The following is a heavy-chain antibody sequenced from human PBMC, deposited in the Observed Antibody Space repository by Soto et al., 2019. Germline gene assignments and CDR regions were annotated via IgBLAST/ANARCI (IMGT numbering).Heavy chain of an antibody. V-gene: IGHV4-4*07. Sequence: VQLQESGPGLVKPSETLSLTCTVSGGSISGYYWSWVRQPAGKGLEWIGRIYSTGSVDYNPSLKGRVTMSVDTSKNQFSLKLNSVTAADTAVYFCARDATSWYEYLLHWGQGTLVTVSS. CDR3: ARDATSWYEYLLH. CDR1: GGSISGYY. J-gene: IGHJ1*01. CDR2: IYSTGSV. D-gene: IGHD6-13*01.